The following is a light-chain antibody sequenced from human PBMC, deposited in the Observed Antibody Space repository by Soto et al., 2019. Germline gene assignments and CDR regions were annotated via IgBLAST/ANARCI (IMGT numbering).Light chain of an antibody. J-gene: IGKJ1*01. CDR2: AAS. V-gene: IGKV1-39*01. Sequence: DIQMTQSPSSLSASVWERVTITCRASQSISSYLNWYQQKPGKAPKLLIFAASSLQSGVPSRFSGSRSGPDFTLTISSLQPEDFATYYCQQSYSSPPTFGQGTKV. CDR1: QSISSY. CDR3: QQSYSSPPT.